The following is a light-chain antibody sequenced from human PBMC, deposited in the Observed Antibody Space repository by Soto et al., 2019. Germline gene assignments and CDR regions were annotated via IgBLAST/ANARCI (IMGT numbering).Light chain of an antibody. CDR3: QQLNKYPST. J-gene: IGKJ4*01. CDR1: QTISGY. CDR2: AAS. Sequence: DIQMTQSPSSLSASVGDRVTITCRASQTISGYLNWYQQKPGKAPELLIYAASYLGNGVPSRFSGSGSGTYFTLTISSLQPEDFATYYCQQLNKYPSTFGGGTKVDIK. V-gene: IGKV1-39*01.